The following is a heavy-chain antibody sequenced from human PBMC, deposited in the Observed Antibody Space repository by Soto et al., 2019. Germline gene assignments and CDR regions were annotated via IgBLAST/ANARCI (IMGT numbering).Heavy chain of an antibody. J-gene: IGHJ4*02. CDR2: IYYSGST. CDR3: ARLRAVVAADY. V-gene: IGHV4-59*08. D-gene: IGHD2-15*01. CDR1: GGSISSYY. Sequence: QVQLQESGPGLVKPSETLSLTCTVSGGSISSYYWSWIRQPPGKGLEWIGYIYYSGSTNYNPSLKSRVTISVDTSKNQVSLKLSSVTAADTAVYDCARLRAVVAADYWGQGTLVTVSS.